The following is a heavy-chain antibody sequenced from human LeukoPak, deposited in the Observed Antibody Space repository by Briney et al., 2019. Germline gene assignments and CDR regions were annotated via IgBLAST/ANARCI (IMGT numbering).Heavy chain of an antibody. V-gene: IGHV3-74*01. J-gene: IGHJ3*02. CDR3: AREEGIVVVVAATNAFDI. D-gene: IGHD2-15*01. CDR1: GFTFSNYW. CDR2: INTDGSTT. Sequence: GGSLRLSCAASGFTFSNYWMHWVRQAPGKGLVWVSRINTDGSTTTYADSVKGRFTISRDNAKNSLYLQMNSLRAEDTAVYYCAREEGIVVVVAATNAFDIWGQGTMVTVSS.